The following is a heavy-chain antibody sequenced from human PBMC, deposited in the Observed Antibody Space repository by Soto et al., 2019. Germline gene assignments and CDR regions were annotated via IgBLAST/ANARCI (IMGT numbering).Heavy chain of an antibody. CDR2: ISGYKGNT. CDR1: GYTFTSYY. Sequence: ASVKVSCKASGYTFTSYYISWVRQAPGQGLEWMGWISGYKGNTNYAQKHQGRDTMTTDTSTSTAYMELSVLRSDDTAVYYCARLRGSYQSDLWGQGTLVTVSS. CDR3: ARLRGSYQSDL. J-gene: IGHJ4*02. D-gene: IGHD3-10*01. V-gene: IGHV1-18*01.